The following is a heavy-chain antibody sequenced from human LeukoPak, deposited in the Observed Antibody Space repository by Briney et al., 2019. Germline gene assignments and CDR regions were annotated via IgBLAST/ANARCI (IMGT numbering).Heavy chain of an antibody. J-gene: IGHJ6*03. D-gene: IGHD6-25*01. CDR3: ARDMGGYRRTDYYYYMDV. CDR2: ISNSSGTK. Sequence: GGTLRLSCAASGFNFSDYYMSWIRQVPGKGLEWVAYISNSSGTKYYPASVKGRFTISRDNAKNSLFLQMNSLRVEDTAVYYCARDMGGYRRTDYYYYMDVWGKGTTVTISS. CDR1: GFNFSDYY. V-gene: IGHV3-11*01.